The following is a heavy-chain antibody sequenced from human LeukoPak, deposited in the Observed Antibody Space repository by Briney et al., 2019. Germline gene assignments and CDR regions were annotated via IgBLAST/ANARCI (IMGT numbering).Heavy chain of an antibody. CDR3: ATMTTVTTPFDY. D-gene: IGHD4-17*01. CDR1: GYTFTSYD. J-gene: IGHJ4*02. V-gene: IGHV1-8*01. Sequence: GASVKVSCKASGYTFTSYDINWVRQATGQGLEWMGWMNPNSGNTGYAQKFQGRITMTRNTSISTAYMELSSLRSEDTAVYYCATMTTVTTPFDYWGQGTLVTVSS. CDR2: MNPNSGNT.